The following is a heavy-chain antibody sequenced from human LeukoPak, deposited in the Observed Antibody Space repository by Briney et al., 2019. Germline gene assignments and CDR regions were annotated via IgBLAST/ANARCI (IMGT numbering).Heavy chain of an antibody. Sequence: GASVKVSCKASGYTFTSYGISWVRQAPGQGREWMGWISAYNGNINYAQKLQGRVTMTTDTSTSTAYMELRSLRSDDTAVYYCARDRIDGGTHCAFDIWGQGTMVTVSS. CDR3: ARDRIDGGTHCAFDI. V-gene: IGHV1-18*01. CDR2: ISAYNGNI. CDR1: GYTFTSYG. J-gene: IGHJ3*02. D-gene: IGHD4-23*01.